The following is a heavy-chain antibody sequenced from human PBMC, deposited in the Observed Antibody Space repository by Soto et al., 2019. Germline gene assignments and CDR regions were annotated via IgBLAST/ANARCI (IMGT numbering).Heavy chain of an antibody. V-gene: IGHV1-69*12. CDR1: XXXXSSXX. J-gene: IGHJ5*02. CDR2: IIPIFGTA. CDR3: ARWXQSXNWFDP. Sequence: QVQLVQSGAEVKKPGSSVXVXXXXXXXXXSSXXISWXRQXPGQGLEWMGGIIPIFGTANYAQKFQGRVTITADESTSTAYMELSSLRSEDTAVXYCARWXQSXNWFDPWGQGTLVTVSS.